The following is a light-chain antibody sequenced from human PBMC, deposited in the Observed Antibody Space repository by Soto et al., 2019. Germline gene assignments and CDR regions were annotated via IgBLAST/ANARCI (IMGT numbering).Light chain of an antibody. V-gene: IGLV3-21*04. Sequence: SYELTQPPSVSVAPGKTARITCGGNNIGSKSVHWYQQKPGQAPVLVIYYDSDRPSGIPERFSGSNSGNTATLTISRVEAGGEADYYCQVWDSSSDHPGVVFGGGTKLTV. J-gene: IGLJ2*01. CDR1: NIGSKS. CDR2: YDS. CDR3: QVWDSSSDHPGVV.